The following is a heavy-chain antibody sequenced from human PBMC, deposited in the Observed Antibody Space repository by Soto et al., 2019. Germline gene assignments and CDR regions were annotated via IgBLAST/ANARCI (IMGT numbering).Heavy chain of an antibody. V-gene: IGHV1-18*01. CDR3: ARDLPGYCSGASCYYFDY. CDR2: ISTYNGNT. Sequence: QVQLVQSGTEVKKPGASVKVSCKASGYTFTSYGISWVRQAPGQGLEWMGWISTYNGNTIYAQNLQGRVTMTTDTSTRTAYMELRSLTSDDTAVYSCARDLPGYCSGASCYYFDYWGQGTLVTVSS. J-gene: IGHJ4*02. D-gene: IGHD2-15*01. CDR1: GYTFTSYG.